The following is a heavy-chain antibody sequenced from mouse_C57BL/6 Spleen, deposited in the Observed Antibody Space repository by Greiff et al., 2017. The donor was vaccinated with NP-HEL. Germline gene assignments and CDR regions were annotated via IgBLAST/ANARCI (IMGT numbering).Heavy chain of an antibody. J-gene: IGHJ4*01. D-gene: IGHD2-3*01. CDR2: IWSGGST. Sequence: QVQLQQSGPGLVKPSQSLSITCTVPGFSLTSYGVHWVRQSPGKGLEWQGVIWSGGSTTYNAAFISSLSISKYNSKSQVFFKMNSLQADDTAIYYCARKGNDGYYFYAMGCWGQGTSVTVSS. CDR3: ARKGNDGYYFYAMGC. V-gene: IGHV2-2*01. CDR1: GFSLTSYG.